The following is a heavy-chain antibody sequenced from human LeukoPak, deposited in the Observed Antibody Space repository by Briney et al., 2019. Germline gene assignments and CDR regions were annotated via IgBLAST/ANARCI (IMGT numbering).Heavy chain of an antibody. CDR1: GGSFSGYY. CDR3: ARGEIVVVAADYRYYYYGMDV. Sequence: SETLSLTCAVYGGSFSGYYWSWIRQPPGKGLEWIGYIYYSGSTYYNPSLKSRVTISVDTSKNQFSLKLSSVTAADTAVYYCARGEIVVVAADYRYYYYGMDVWGQGTTVTVSS. CDR2: IYYSGST. D-gene: IGHD2-15*01. V-gene: IGHV4-30-4*08. J-gene: IGHJ6*02.